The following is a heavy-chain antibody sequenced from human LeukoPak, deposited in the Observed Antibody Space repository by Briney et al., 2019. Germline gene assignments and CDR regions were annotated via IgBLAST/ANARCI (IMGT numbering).Heavy chain of an antibody. V-gene: IGHV4-34*01. CDR2: INHSGST. CDR1: VGSFSDYY. J-gene: IGHJ5*02. Sequence: SETLSLTCAVYVGSFSDYYWSWIRQPPGKGLEWIGEINHSGSTKYNPSLKGRVSISVDTSKNEFSLKLTSVTAADTAIYYCARDLRDGVVAATYWFDPWGQGTLVTVSS. D-gene: IGHD2-15*01. CDR3: ARDLRDGVVAATYWFDP.